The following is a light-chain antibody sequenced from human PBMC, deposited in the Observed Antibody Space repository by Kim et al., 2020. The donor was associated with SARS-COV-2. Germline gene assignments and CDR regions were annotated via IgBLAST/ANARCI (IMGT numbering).Light chain of an antibody. CDR2: GAS. CDR3: QQYNNWLT. J-gene: IGKJ5*01. Sequence: SVGRVARVTLAWRASQSVSRNLAWYQQKPGQAPRLLINGASTRATGIPVRCSGSGSGTEFTLTISSLESEDFAVYYCQQYNNWLTFGQGTRLEIK. CDR1: QSVSRN. V-gene: IGKV3-15*01.